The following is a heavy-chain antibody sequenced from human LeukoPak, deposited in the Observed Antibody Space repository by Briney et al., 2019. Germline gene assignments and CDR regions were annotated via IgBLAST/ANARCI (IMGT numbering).Heavy chain of an antibody. CDR2: IFYSGST. Sequence: SETLSLTCSVSGGSISSYYWSWIRQPPGKGLEWIGYIFYSGSTNYNPSLKSRVTISVDTSKNQFSLKLSSVTAADTAVYYCARDANAFDIWGQGTMVTVSS. J-gene: IGHJ3*02. V-gene: IGHV4-59*01. CDR3: ARDANAFDI. CDR1: GGSISSYY.